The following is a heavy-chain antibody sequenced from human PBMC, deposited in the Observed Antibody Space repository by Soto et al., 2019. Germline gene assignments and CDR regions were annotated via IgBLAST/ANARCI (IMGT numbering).Heavy chain of an antibody. CDR2: ISSSATTI. D-gene: IGHD6-25*01. J-gene: IGHJ4*02. Sequence: QVQLVESGGGLVKPGGSLRLSCTASGLTFTGSYMSWFRQAPGKGLECISYISSSATTIYYADSVRGRFTISRDNAKKSLYLQMNSLRAEDTAVYFCVSDSTGWIDFWGQGTQVTVAS. CDR3: VSDSTGWIDF. CDR1: GLTFTGSY. V-gene: IGHV3-11*01.